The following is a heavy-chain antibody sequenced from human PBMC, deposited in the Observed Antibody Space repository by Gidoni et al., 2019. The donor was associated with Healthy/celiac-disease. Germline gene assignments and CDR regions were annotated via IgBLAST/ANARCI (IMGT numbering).Heavy chain of an antibody. CDR1: GGSISSSSYY. CDR3: ARHGDIRYCSSTSCDNYFDY. Sequence: QLQLQESGPGLVKPSETLSLTCTVSGGSISSSSYYWGWIRQPPGKGPEWIGSIYYSGSTYYNPSLKSRVTISVDTSKNQSSLKLSSVTAADTAVYYCARHGDIRYCSSTSCDNYFDYWGQGTLVTVSS. J-gene: IGHJ4*02. D-gene: IGHD2-2*02. V-gene: IGHV4-39*01. CDR2: IYYSGST.